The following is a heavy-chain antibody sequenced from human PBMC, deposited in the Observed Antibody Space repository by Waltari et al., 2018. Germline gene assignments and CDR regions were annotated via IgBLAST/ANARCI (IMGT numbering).Heavy chain of an antibody. CDR1: GDSMGSRDF. CDR2: VHRSGST. D-gene: IGHD2-15*01. Sequence: QLQLQQSGPGLVKPSESLSLTCAVSGDSMGSRDFWSWVRQSPGKELEWIGQVHRSGSTNYNPSLARRVTMSIDTSNNQFSLKVTSATAADTAVYYCARDRGRGLYLDSWGQGILVTVSP. V-gene: IGHV4-4*02. CDR3: ARDRGRGLYLDS. J-gene: IGHJ4*02.